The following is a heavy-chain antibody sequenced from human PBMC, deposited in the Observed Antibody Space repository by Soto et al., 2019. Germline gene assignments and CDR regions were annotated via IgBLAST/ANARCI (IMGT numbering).Heavy chain of an antibody. CDR3: VKGFWGDN. D-gene: IGHD3-16*01. CDR2: IRGGGHI. CDR1: GFAFNTFD. Sequence: EVQLLESGGGLVQPGGSLRLSCTGSGFAFNTFDMAWVRQAPGKGLESVSGIRGGGHINYADSVKGRFTISRDESRNTLYLQMNSLRVEETATDYCVKGFWGDNWGQGALVSVSS. V-gene: IGHV3-23*01. J-gene: IGHJ4*02.